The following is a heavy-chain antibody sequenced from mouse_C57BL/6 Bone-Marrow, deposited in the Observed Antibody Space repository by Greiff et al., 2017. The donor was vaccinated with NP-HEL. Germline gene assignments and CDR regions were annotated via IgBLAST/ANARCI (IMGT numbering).Heavy chain of an antibody. Sequence: EVQVVESGGGLVKPGGSLKLSCAASGFTFSDYGMHWVRQAPEKGLEWVAYISSGSSTIYYADTVKGRFTISRDNAKNTLFLQMTSLRSEDTAMYYCARNYYYGSSYSWFAYWGQGTLVTVSA. V-gene: IGHV5-17*01. CDR2: ISSGSSTI. D-gene: IGHD1-1*01. CDR1: GFTFSDYG. CDR3: ARNYYYGSSYSWFAY. J-gene: IGHJ3*01.